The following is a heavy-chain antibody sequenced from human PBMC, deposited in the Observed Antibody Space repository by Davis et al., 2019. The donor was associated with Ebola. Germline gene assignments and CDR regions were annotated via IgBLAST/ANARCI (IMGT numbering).Heavy chain of an antibody. Sequence: SETLSLTCTVSGGSINSYYWSWIRQPPGKGLEWIGYIYYSGSTNYNPSLKSRVTISVDTSKNQFSLKLSSVTAADTAVYYCARVVGATTAAFDIWGQGTMVTVSS. CDR2: IYYSGST. CDR3: ARVVGATTAAFDI. J-gene: IGHJ3*02. V-gene: IGHV4-59*12. D-gene: IGHD1-26*01. CDR1: GGSINSYY.